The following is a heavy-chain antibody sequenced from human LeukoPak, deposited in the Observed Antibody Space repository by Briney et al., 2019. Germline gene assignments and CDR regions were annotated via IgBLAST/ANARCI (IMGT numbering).Heavy chain of an antibody. Sequence: GGSLRLSCAASGFTLSSNWMSWVHQAPGKGLEWVANIRQDGSEKLYVDSVKGRFTISRDNAKNSLYLHMNSLRAEDTAVYYCAREPKLKGWFDCWGKGTTVTVSS. CDR3: AREPKLKGWFDC. CDR1: GFTLSSNW. CDR2: IRQDGSEK. D-gene: IGHD3-9*01. J-gene: IGHJ6*04. V-gene: IGHV3-7*01.